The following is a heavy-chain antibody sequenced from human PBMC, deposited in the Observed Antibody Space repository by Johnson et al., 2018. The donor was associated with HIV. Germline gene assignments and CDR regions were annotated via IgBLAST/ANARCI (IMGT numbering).Heavy chain of an antibody. D-gene: IGHD3-22*01. CDR2: IYSSGSA. CDR1: GFTFSSYA. CDR3: GRDRTKVEIVPRMWSDDHDSTVYQKDDAFDI. J-gene: IGHJ3*02. V-gene: IGHV3-NL1*01. Sequence: QVQLVESGGGVVQPGRSLRLSCAASGFTFSSYAMYWVRQAPGQGLEWVSVIYSSGSAYNADSMKGRFTISRDNSKNSLYLQMTSLRAEDTAVYYCGRDRTKVEIVPRMWSDDHDSTVYQKDDAFDIWGQGTMVTVSS.